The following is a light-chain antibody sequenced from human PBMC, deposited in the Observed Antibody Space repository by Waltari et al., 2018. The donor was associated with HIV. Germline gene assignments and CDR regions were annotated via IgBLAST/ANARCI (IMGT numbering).Light chain of an antibody. CDR1: SSNIGSKT. CDR3: AAWDGSVNYSPVV. J-gene: IGLJ2*01. CDR2: NNN. Sequence: QSVLTQPPSVSGPPGQRVTISCSGSSSNIGSKTINWYQQLPGTAPKLPIYNNNQRPSGFPDRFSGSKSGTSASLAISGLQSEDEADYYCAAWDGSVNYSPVVFGGGTKLTVL. V-gene: IGLV1-44*01.